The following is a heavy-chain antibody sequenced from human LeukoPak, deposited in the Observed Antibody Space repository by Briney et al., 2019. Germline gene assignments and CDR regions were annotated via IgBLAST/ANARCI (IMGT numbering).Heavy chain of an antibody. CDR1: GYTFTSYD. CDR3: ARDNGGTAMAYYYYYYMDV. J-gene: IGHJ6*03. V-gene: IGHV1-8*01. D-gene: IGHD5-18*01. CDR2: MNPNSGNT. Sequence: ASVKVSCKASGYTFTSYDINWERQATGQGLEWMGWMNPNSGNTGYAQKFQGRVTMTRNTSISTAYMELSSLRSEDTAVYYCARDNGGTAMAYYYYYYMDVWGKGTTVTISS.